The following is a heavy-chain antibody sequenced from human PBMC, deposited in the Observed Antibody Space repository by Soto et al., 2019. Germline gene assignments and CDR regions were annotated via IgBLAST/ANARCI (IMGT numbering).Heavy chain of an antibody. CDR2: ISGGSKTK. J-gene: IGHJ4*02. Sequence: GGSLRLSCAASGFTFSTYSMNWVRQAPGKGLEWVSYISGGSKTKYYADSVKGRFTISRDNSKNTLYLQMNSLRAEDTAVYYCAKPKYYYDSRTWTFDYWGQGTLVTVSS. CDR3: AKPKYYYDSRTWTFDY. D-gene: IGHD3-22*01. V-gene: IGHV3-48*01. CDR1: GFTFSTYS.